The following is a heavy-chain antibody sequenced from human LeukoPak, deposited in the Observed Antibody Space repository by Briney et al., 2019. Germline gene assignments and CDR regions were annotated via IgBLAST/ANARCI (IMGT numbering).Heavy chain of an antibody. V-gene: IGHV4-31*03. CDR1: GGSISRPGYF. CDR3: ARDERFGAYHAFDT. Sequence: SETLSLTCTVSGGSISRPGYFWSWIRQHPGKGLEWIGYISYSGNTDYNPSLKSRLTISLDTSKNQFSLKLSSVSAADTAVYYCARDERFGAYHAFDTWRQGTMVTVAS. D-gene: IGHD3-10*01. CDR2: ISYSGNT. J-gene: IGHJ3*02.